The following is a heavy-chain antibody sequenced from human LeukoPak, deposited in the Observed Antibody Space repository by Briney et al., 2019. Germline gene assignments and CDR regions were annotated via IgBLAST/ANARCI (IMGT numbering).Heavy chain of an antibody. CDR3: ARAGGFFSPFGY. Sequence: PSGTLSLTCTVSGGSISSGGYYWSWIRQHPGKGLEWIGYIYYSGSTYYNPSLKSRATISVDTSKNQFSLKLSSVTAADTAVYYCARAGGFFSPFGYWGQGTLVTVSS. CDR1: GGSISSGGYY. J-gene: IGHJ4*02. D-gene: IGHD3-3*01. CDR2: IYYSGST. V-gene: IGHV4-31*03.